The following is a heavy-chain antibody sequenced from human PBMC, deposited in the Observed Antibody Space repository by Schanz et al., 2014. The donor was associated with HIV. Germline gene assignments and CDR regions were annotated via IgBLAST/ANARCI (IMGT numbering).Heavy chain of an antibody. J-gene: IGHJ2*01. D-gene: IGHD2-2*01. V-gene: IGHV3-30*14. CDR2: ISYDGSNK. CDR1: GFTFSSYA. Sequence: HVQLVQSGGALVQPGRSVRLSCAASGFTFSSYAMHWVRQAPGKGLEWVAVISYDGSNKNYADSVKGRFTISRENAKNSLYLQMNSLRAGDTAVYYCARVKYCSGTSCPWSWYFDLWGRGTLVTVSS. CDR3: ARVKYCSGTSCPWSWYFDL.